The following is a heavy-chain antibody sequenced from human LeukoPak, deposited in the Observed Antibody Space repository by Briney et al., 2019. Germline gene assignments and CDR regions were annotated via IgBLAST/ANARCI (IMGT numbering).Heavy chain of an antibody. CDR3: AKEFYYYDSSGYYA. J-gene: IGHJ5*02. D-gene: IGHD3-22*01. V-gene: IGHV3-30-3*01. Sequence: GGSLRLSCAASGFTFSSYAMHWVRQAPGKGLEWVAVISYDGSNKYYADSVKGRFTISRDNSKNTLYLQMNSLRAEDTAVYYCAKEFYYYDSSGYYAWGQGTLVTVSS. CDR2: ISYDGSNK. CDR1: GFTFSSYA.